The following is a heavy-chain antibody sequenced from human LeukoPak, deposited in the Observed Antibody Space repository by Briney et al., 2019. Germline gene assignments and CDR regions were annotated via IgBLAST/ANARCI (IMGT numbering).Heavy chain of an antibody. CDR3: ATHSSSSSYFDY. J-gene: IGHJ4*02. D-gene: IGHD6-6*01. CDR2: IFYSGST. CDR1: GGSISSGDFY. Sequence: SQTPSLTCTVSGGSISSGDFYWSWIRQPPGKGLEWIGYIFYSGSTYYNPSLKGRVTMSVDTSKNPFSLKLSSVTAADTAVYYCATHSSSSSYFDYWGQGTLVTVSS. V-gene: IGHV4-30-4*08.